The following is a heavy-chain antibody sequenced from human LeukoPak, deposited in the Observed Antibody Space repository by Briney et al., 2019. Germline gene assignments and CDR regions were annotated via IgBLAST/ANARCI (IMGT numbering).Heavy chain of an antibody. J-gene: IGHJ4*02. CDR1: GFTFSDYS. Sequence: GGSLRLSCAASGFTFSDYSMNWVRQAPGKGLEWVPYISSSSTTRYYGDSVKGRFTISRDNAKNSLYLQMNSLRAEDTAVYYCARDSYVLRFLEWLYWGQGTLVTVSS. CDR3: ARDSYVLRFLEWLY. V-gene: IGHV3-48*01. D-gene: IGHD3-3*01. CDR2: ISSSSTTR.